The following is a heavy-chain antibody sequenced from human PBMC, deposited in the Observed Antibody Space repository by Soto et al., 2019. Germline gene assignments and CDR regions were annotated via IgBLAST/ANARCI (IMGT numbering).Heavy chain of an antibody. V-gene: IGHV3-23*01. CDR3: AKRDRNGWYYMDV. CDR1: GFDFSNYA. D-gene: IGHD6-19*01. Sequence: GGSLRLSCAASGFDFSNYAMSWVRQAPGKGLEWVSAVSYSGYTTYYADPVKGRFTISRDNSKNTLFLQMDSLRGEVTAVYYCAKRDRNGWYYMDVWGQGTTVTVSS. J-gene: IGHJ6*02. CDR2: VSYSGYTT.